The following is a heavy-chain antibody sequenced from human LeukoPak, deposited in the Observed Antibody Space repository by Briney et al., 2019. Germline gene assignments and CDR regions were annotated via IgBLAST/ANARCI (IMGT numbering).Heavy chain of an antibody. Sequence: SETLSLTCTVSGGSISSYYWSWIRQPPGKGLEWIGYIYYSGSTNYNPSLKSRVTISADTSKNQFSLKLSSVTAADTAVYYCARSSLGEGENYWGQGTLVTVSS. J-gene: IGHJ4*02. CDR2: IYYSGST. V-gene: IGHV4-59*01. CDR1: GGSISSYY. D-gene: IGHD3-16*01. CDR3: ARSSLGEGENY.